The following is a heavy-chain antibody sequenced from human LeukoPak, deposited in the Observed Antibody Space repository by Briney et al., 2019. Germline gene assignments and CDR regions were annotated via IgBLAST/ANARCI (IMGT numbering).Heavy chain of an antibody. D-gene: IGHD1-1*01. CDR3: ARDRVNWNDVGGLFDY. CDR2: IYSGGST. J-gene: IGHJ4*02. CDR1: GFTVSSNY. V-gene: IGHV3-53*01. Sequence: GGSLRLSCAASGFTVSSNYMSWVRQAPGKGVEWVSLIYSGGSTSYAVSVKGRFTFSRDNSKNTLYLQMNSLRAEDTAVYYCARDRVNWNDVGGLFDYWGQGTLVTVSS.